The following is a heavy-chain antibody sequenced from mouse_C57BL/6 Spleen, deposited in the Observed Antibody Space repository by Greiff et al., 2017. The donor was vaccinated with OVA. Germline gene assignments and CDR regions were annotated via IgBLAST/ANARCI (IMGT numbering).Heavy chain of an antibody. CDR2: IYPGDGDT. D-gene: IGHD3-2*02. CDR3: AREETAQAPWFAY. J-gene: IGHJ3*01. CDR1: GYAFSSSW. Sequence: VQLKESGPELVKPGASVKISCKASGYAFSSSWMNWVKQRPGKGLEWIGRIYPGDGDTNYNGKFKGKATLTADKSSSTAYMQLSSLTSEDSAVYFCAREETAQAPWFAYWGQGTLVTVSA. V-gene: IGHV1-82*01.